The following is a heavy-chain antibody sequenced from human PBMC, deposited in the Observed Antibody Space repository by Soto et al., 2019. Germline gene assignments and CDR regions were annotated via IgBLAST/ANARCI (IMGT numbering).Heavy chain of an antibody. D-gene: IGHD1-1*01. V-gene: IGHV1-8*01. CDR1: GYTFTSYD. J-gene: IGHJ4*02. CDR2: MNPNSGNT. CDR3: ARCLRDWNDCIVPDPPLQSLDY. Sequence: ASVEVSCKASGYTFTSYDINWVRQATGQGLEWMGWMNPNSGNTGYAQKFQGRVTMTRNTSTSTAYMELSSLRSEDTAVYYCARCLRDWNDCIVPDPPLQSLDYWGQGTLVTVSS.